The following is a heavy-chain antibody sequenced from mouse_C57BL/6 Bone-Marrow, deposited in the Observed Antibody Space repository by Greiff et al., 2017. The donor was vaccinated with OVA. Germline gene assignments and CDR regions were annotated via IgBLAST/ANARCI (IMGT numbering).Heavy chain of an antibody. CDR3: ARRDYYGSSFYWYFDV. J-gene: IGHJ1*03. D-gene: IGHD1-1*01. V-gene: IGHV1-64*01. CDR1: GYTFTSYW. Sequence: QVHVKQPGAELVKPGASVKLSCKASGYTFTSYWMHWVKQRPGQGLEWIGMIHPNSGSTNYNEKFKSKATLTVDKSSSTAYMQLSSLTSEDSAVYYCARRDYYGSSFYWYFDVWGTGTTVTVSS. CDR2: IHPNSGST.